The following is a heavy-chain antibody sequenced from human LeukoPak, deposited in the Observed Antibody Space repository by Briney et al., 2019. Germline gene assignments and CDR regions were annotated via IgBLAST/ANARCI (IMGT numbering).Heavy chain of an antibody. Sequence: GGSLRLSCAASGFTFSSYWMHWVRQAPGKGLVWVSRINTDGSSTSYADSVKGRFTISRDNAKNTLYLQMNSLRAEDTAVYYCARGYSSSDLDYWGQGTLVTVS. D-gene: IGHD6-6*01. CDR3: ARGYSSSDLDY. V-gene: IGHV3-74*01. CDR1: GFTFSSYW. CDR2: INTDGSST. J-gene: IGHJ4*02.